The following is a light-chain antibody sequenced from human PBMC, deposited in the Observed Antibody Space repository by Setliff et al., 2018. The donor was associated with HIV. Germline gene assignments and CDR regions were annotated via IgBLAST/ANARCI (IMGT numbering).Light chain of an antibody. V-gene: IGLV2-14*01. Sequence: SVLTQPASVSGSPGQSITISCTGTSNDVGGYNYVCWYQQHPGKAPKLMIYEVTNRPSGVSYRFFGSKSGNTASLTISGLQAEDEADYYCSSFGSSNTHVFGTGTKVTVL. CDR3: SSFGSSNTHV. CDR2: EVT. J-gene: IGLJ1*01. CDR1: SNDVGGYNY.